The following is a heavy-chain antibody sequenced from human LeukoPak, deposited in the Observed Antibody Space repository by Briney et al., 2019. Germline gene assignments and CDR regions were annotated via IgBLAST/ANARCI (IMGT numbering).Heavy chain of an antibody. D-gene: IGHD2-2*01. J-gene: IGHJ4*02. V-gene: IGHV1-18*04. CDR2: ISGYNGNT. CDR1: GYTFTSYG. Sequence: GASVKVSCKASGYTFTSYGISWVRQAPGQGLEWMGWISGYNGNTNYAQKPQGRVTMTTDTSTSTAYMELRSLRSDDTAVYYCARDPRYRGYCSSTSCHWMDYWGQGTLVTVSS. CDR3: ARDPRYRGYCSSTSCHWMDY.